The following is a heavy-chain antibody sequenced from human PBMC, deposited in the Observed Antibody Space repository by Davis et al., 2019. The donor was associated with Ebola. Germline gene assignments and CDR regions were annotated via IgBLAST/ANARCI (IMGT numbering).Heavy chain of an antibody. CDR3: ARWGLRGNYDSWSGSDYYFDY. D-gene: IGHD3-3*01. CDR1: GFTFSTYT. CDR2: ISISSAFI. V-gene: IGHV3-21*01. Sequence: GESLKISCAASGFTFSTYTMTWVRQAPGKGLEWVSSISISSAFIYYADSVKGRFTMSRDNAKNSLYLQLDSLRDEDTAVYYCARWGLRGNYDSWSGSDYYFDYWGQGTLVTVSS. J-gene: IGHJ4*02.